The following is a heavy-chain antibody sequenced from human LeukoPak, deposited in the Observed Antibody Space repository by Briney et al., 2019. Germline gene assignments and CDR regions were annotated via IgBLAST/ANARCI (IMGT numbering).Heavy chain of an antibody. CDR3: AKTFFGYGDYAY. CDR2: INPSGGST. D-gene: IGHD4-17*01. CDR1: GYTFTSYY. Sequence: ASVKVSCKASGYTFTSYYMHWVRQAPGQGLEWMGIINPSGGSTSYAQKFQGRVTITTDESTSTAYMELSSLRSEDTAVYYCAKTFFGYGDYAYWGQGTLVTVSS. V-gene: IGHV1-46*01. J-gene: IGHJ4*02.